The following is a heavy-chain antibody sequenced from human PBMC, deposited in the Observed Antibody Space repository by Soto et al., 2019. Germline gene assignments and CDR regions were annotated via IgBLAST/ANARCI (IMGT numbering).Heavy chain of an antibody. CDR3: ARETAATRGAYYYYGMDV. V-gene: IGHV1-46*01. D-gene: IGHD2-15*01. Sequence: ASVKVSCKASGYTLTSYYMHWVRQAPGQGLEWMGIINPSGGSTSYAQKFQGRVTMTRDTSTSTVYMELSSLRSEDTAVYYCARETAATRGAYYYYGMDVWGQGTTVTVSS. CDR1: GYTLTSYY. CDR2: INPSGGST. J-gene: IGHJ6*02.